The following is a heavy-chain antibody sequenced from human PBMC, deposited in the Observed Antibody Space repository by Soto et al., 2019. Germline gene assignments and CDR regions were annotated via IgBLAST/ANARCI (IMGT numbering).Heavy chain of an antibody. V-gene: IGHV4-28*01. Sequence: PSETLSLTCAVSGYSISNTNWWGWIRQPPGKGLEWIGYIFYSGSTHYSPSLKSRIIMSIDTSTNQFSLKLTSVTAADTAVYYCTRHEGGAAADRPLDYWGQGTLVTVSS. J-gene: IGHJ4*02. CDR1: GYSISNTNW. CDR3: TRHEGGAAADRPLDY. D-gene: IGHD6-13*01. CDR2: IFYSGST.